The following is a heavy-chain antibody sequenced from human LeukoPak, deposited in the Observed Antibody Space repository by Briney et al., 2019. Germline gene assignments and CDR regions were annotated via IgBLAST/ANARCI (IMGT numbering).Heavy chain of an antibody. CDR3: ARRRVSSRPSPGARFDP. Sequence: SETLSLTCAVYGGSFSGYYWSWIRQPPGKGLEWIGEINHSGSANYNPSLKSRVTISVDTSKNQFPLKLSSVTAADTAVYYCARRRVSSRPSPGARFDPWGQGTLVTVSS. J-gene: IGHJ5*02. CDR2: INHSGSA. V-gene: IGHV4-34*01. CDR1: GGSFSGYY. D-gene: IGHD6-6*01.